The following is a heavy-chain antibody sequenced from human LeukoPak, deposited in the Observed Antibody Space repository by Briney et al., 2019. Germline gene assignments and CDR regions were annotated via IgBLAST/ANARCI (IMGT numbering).Heavy chain of an antibody. CDR2: ISAYNGNT. J-gene: IGHJ4*02. V-gene: IGHV1-18*04. CDR1: GYTFTSYG. CDR3: ARDGLLWFGELPNPGDY. D-gene: IGHD3-10*01. Sequence: ASVKVCCKASGYTFTSYGISWVRQAPGQGLEWMGWISAYNGNTNYAQKLQGRVTMTTDTSTSTAYMELRSLRSDDTAVYYCARDGLLWFGELPNPGDYWGQGTLVTVSS.